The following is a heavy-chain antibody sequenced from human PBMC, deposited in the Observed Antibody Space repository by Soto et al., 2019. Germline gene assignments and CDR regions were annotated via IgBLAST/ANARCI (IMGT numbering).Heavy chain of an antibody. D-gene: IGHD3-3*01. CDR1: GGIIMTSCHD. CDR2: IYYSGST. CDR3: ARHERDQFWSGYSFYGMDV. J-gene: IGHJ6*02. Sequence: SHPLFLLSTTTGGIIMTSCHDSRWVPQPAGQGLVWIGSIYYSGSTYYNPSLKSRVTISVDTSKNQFSLKLSSVTAADTAVYYCARHERDQFWSGYSFYGMDVWGQGTTVS. V-gene: IGHV4-39*01.